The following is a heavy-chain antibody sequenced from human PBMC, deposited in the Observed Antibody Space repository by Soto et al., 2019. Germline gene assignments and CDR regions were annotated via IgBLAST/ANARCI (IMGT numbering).Heavy chain of an antibody. D-gene: IGHD3-22*01. Sequence: EVQLVESGGGLVQPGGSLRLSCAASGFSFSSYWMHWVRQAPGKGLVWVSRINSDGSSTSYADSVKGRFTISRDNAKKTLNLQMNSLRAEDTAVYYCARYPGTGYYDSSGYYYDWGQGTLVTVSS. CDR1: GFSFSSYW. V-gene: IGHV3-74*01. J-gene: IGHJ4*02. CDR2: INSDGSST. CDR3: ARYPGTGYYDSSGYYYD.